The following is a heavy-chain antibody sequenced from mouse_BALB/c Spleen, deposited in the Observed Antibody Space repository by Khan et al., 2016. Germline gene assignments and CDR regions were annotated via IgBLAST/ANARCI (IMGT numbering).Heavy chain of an antibody. CDR2: INTYTGEP. J-gene: IGHJ4*01. V-gene: IGHV9-3-1*01. CDR1: GYTLTNYG. Sequence: QIQLVQSGPELKKPGETVKISCKASGYTLTNYGMNWVKQAPGKGLKWMGWINTYTGEPTYADDFKGRFAFSLETSASTAYLQINNLKHEDTATDFCARKPPLLPDYYAMDYWGQGTSVTVSS. D-gene: IGHD1-1*01. CDR3: ARKPPLLPDYYAMDY.